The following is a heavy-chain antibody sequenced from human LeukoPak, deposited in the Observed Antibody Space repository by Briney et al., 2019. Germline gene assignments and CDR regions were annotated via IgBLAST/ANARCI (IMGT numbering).Heavy chain of an antibody. CDR1: GFTFSDYY. V-gene: IGHV3-11*04. J-gene: IGHJ6*02. CDR3: ARDWNDGYYYYGMDV. D-gene: IGHD1-1*01. CDR2: ISSSGSTI. Sequence: PGGSLRLSCAASGFTFSDYYMSWIRQAPGKGLEWVSYISSSGSTIYYADSVKGRFTISRDNAKNSLYLQMNSLRAEDTAVYYCARDWNDGYYYYGMDVWGQGTTVTVSS.